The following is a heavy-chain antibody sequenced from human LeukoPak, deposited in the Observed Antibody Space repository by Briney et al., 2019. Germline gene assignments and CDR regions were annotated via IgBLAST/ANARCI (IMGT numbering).Heavy chain of an antibody. CDR3: ARYQGVVPFDY. CDR2: IYYSGST. V-gene: IGHV4-39*07. J-gene: IGHJ4*02. Sequence: PSETLSLTCTVSGGSISSSRYYWGWIRQPPGKGLEWIGSIYYSGSTYYSPSLKSRVTISVDTSKNQFSLKLSSVTAADTAVYYCARYQGVVPFDYWGQGTLVTVSS. D-gene: IGHD2-2*01. CDR1: GGSISSSRYY.